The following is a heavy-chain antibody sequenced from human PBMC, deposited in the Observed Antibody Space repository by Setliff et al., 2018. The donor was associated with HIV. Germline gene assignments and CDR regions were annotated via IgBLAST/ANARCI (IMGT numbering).Heavy chain of an antibody. CDR3: ARDPHPNGGSEDAFDI. J-gene: IGHJ3*02. CDR1: GFTFSSYA. D-gene: IGHD7-27*01. CDR2: ISNSESGGRT. Sequence: GGSLRLSCAASGFTFSSYAMTWVRQAPGKGLEWVSGISNSESGGRTFYADSVKGRFTISRDNSKNTLYLQMSSLRGEDTAVYYCARDPHPNGGSEDAFDIWGQGTMVTVSS. V-gene: IGHV3-23*01.